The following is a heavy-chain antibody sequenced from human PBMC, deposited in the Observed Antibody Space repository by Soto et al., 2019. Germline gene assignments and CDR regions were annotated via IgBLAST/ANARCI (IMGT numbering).Heavy chain of an antibody. J-gene: IGHJ6*02. Sequence: QVQLVQSGAEVKNPGSWVKVSGKASGATFSSYAISWWRQAPGQGLEWMGGIIPIYGTANYAQKFQGRVTITADESTSTAYMELSSLRSEDTAVYYCCIRFFYYYGMDVWGQGTTVTVSS. CDR2: IIPIYGTA. CDR1: GATFSSYA. D-gene: IGHD3-3*01. V-gene: IGHV1-69*01. CDR3: CIRFFYYYGMDV.